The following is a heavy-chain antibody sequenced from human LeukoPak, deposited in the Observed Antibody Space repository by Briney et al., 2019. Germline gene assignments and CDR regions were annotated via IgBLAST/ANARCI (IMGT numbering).Heavy chain of an antibody. J-gene: IGHJ4*02. CDR3: ARDDELDFRFDY. Sequence: SVKVSCKASGGTFSSYAISWVRQAPGQGLEWMGRIIPIFGTANYAQKFQGRVTMTRDTSISTAYMELSRLRSDDTAVYYCARDDELDFRFDYWGQGTLVTVSS. CDR2: IIPIFGTA. CDR1: GGTFSSYA. D-gene: IGHD6-13*01. V-gene: IGHV1-69*05.